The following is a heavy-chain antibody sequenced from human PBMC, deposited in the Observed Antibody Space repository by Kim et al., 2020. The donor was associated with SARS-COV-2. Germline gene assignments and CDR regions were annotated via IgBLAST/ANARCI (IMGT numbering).Heavy chain of an antibody. CDR2: IDVTATYM. CDR1: GFTFSSQA. CDR3: SLSCWEKIDF. D-gene: IGHD2-2*01. Sequence: GGSLRLSCAASGFTFSSQAMSWVRQAPGKGLEWVSAIDVTATYMFYADSVKGRFTISRDNSKNTLYLQMDSLRAEDTAVYYCSLSCWEKIDFWGQGTLVTVSS. V-gene: IGHV3-23*01. J-gene: IGHJ4*02.